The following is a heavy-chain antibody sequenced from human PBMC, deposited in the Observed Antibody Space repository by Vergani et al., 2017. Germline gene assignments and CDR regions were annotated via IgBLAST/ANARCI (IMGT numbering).Heavy chain of an antibody. Sequence: QVQLVQSGAEVKKPGASVKVSCKASGYTFTGYYMHWVRQATGQGLEWMGWMNPNSGNTGYAQKFQGRVTMTRNTSISTAYMELSSLRSDDTAVYYCARDDGRTIAVAGTGWFDPWGQGTLVTVSS. D-gene: IGHD6-19*01. V-gene: IGHV1-8*02. CDR3: ARDDGRTIAVAGTGWFDP. CDR1: GYTFTGYY. CDR2: MNPNSGNT. J-gene: IGHJ5*02.